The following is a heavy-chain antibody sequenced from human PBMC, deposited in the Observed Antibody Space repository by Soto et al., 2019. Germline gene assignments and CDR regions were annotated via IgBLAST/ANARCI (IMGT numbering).Heavy chain of an antibody. V-gene: IGHV4-30-2*01. D-gene: IGHD2-2*01. CDR3: ARRDVVVPAARVEPGMDV. Sequence: PSETLSLTCAVSGGSISSGGYSWSWIRQPPGKGLEWIGYIYHSGSTNYNPSLKSRVTISVDTSKNQFSLKLSSVTAADTAVYYCARRDVVVPAARVEPGMDVWGQGTTVTVSS. J-gene: IGHJ6*02. CDR2: IYHSGST. CDR1: GGSISSGGYS.